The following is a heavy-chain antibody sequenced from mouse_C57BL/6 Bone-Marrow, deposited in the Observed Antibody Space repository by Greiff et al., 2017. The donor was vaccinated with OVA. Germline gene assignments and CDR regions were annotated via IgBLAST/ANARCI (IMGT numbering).Heavy chain of an antibody. D-gene: IGHD4-1*01. CDR3: AKIELRTGAFDY. CDR1: GFSLTSYG. V-gene: IGHV2-5*01. J-gene: IGHJ2*01. CDR2: IWRGGST. Sequence: VKLMESGPGLVQPSQSLSITCTVSGFSLTSYGVHWVRQSPGKGLEWLGVIWRGGSTDYNAAFMSRLSITKDNSKGQVFFKMNSLQADDTAIYYCAKIELRTGAFDYWGQGTTLTVSS.